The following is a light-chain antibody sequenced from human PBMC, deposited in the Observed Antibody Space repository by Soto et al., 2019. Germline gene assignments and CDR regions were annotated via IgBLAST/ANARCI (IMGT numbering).Light chain of an antibody. Sequence: QSVLTQPPSVSGAPGQRATISCTGSTSNIGAGYDVHWYQQLPGTAPKLLIYGSVNRPSGVPDRFSGSKSGASASLAITGLQAEDEADYYCQSYDSSLRGVFGGGTKLTVL. CDR3: QSYDSSLRGV. V-gene: IGLV1-40*01. J-gene: IGLJ3*02. CDR2: GSV. CDR1: TSNIGAGYD.